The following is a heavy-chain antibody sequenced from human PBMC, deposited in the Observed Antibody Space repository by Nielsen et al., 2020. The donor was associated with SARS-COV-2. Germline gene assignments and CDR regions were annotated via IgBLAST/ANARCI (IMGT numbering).Heavy chain of an antibody. J-gene: IGHJ6*03. CDR1: GYSFTSHW. CDR3: ARYASEYYYYYYMDV. D-gene: IGHD2-2*01. Sequence: GESLKISCKGSGYSFTSHWITWVRQMPGKGLEWMGRIDPSDSYVDYSPSFQGHVAISADKSINTAYLQWSSLKASDTAMYYCARYASEYYYYYYMDVWGTGTTVTVPS. V-gene: IGHV5-10-1*01. CDR2: IDPSDSYV.